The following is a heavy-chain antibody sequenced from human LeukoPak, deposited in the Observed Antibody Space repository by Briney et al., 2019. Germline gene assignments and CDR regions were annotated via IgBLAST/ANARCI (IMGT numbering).Heavy chain of an antibody. CDR3: ARRLVVTADFDY. Sequence: GESLKISCKGSGYSFTSYWIGWVRQTPGKGLEWMGIIYPGDSDTRYSPSFQGQVTISADKSISTAYLQWNSLKASDTAIYYCARRLVVTADFDYWGQGTLVTVSS. V-gene: IGHV5-51*01. J-gene: IGHJ4*02. D-gene: IGHD2-21*02. CDR1: GYSFTSYW. CDR2: IYPGDSDT.